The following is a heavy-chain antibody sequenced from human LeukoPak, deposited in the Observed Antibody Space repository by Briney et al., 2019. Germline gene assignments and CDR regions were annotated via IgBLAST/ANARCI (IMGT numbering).Heavy chain of an antibody. D-gene: IGHD1-26*01. V-gene: IGHV1-2*02. Sequence: ASVKVSCKASGYTFTGYYIHWVRQAPGQGLEWMGWINPNNGVTHYAQKFQGRVTMTRDTSISTAYMELSRLRSDDTAVYYCAGDVESGSYHPLGDWGQGTLVTVSS. CDR3: AGDVESGSYHPLGD. CDR2: INPNNGVT. CDR1: GYTFTGYY. J-gene: IGHJ4*02.